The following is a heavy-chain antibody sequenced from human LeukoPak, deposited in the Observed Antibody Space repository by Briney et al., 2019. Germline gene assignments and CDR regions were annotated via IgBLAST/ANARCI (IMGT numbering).Heavy chain of an antibody. CDR1: GGSISGHY. D-gene: IGHD3-16*01. V-gene: IGHV4-59*11. Sequence: KPSETLSLTCSVSGGSISGHYWTWIRQPPGKGLEWIGQIHYTGKPDYNPSLKSRITISVDTSKNQVSPQVSSVTAADSAIYYCARFGVDYDMDVWGHGTTVTVFS. J-gene: IGHJ6*02. CDR3: ARFGVDYDMDV. CDR2: IHYTGKP.